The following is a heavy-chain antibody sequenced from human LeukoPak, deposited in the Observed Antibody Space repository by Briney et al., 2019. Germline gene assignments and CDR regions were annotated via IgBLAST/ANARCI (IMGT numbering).Heavy chain of an antibody. D-gene: IGHD6-19*01. CDR1: GDSISSDF. V-gene: IGHV4-59*12. Sequence: SETLSLTCTVSGDSISSDFWSWIRQPPGKRLEWIGYISYTGSTYYNPSLKSRVTISVDTSKNQFSLKLNSVTAADTAVYYCATDPNNSGLPWGQGTLVTVSS. CDR3: ATDPNNSGLP. CDR2: ISYTGST. J-gene: IGHJ5*02.